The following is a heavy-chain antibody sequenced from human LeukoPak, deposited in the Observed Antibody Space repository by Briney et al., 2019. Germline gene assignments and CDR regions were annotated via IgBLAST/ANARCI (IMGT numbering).Heavy chain of an antibody. Sequence: PGGSLRLSCAASGFTFSSYGMHWVRQAPGKGLEWVAFIRYDGSNKYYADSVKGRFSISRDNSKNTLYLQMNSLRAEDTAVYYCAKDRGGGYGDYGAYYFDYWGQGTLVTVSS. CDR2: IRYDGSNK. D-gene: IGHD4-17*01. CDR3: AKDRGGGYGDYGAYYFDY. V-gene: IGHV3-30*02. J-gene: IGHJ4*02. CDR1: GFTFSSYG.